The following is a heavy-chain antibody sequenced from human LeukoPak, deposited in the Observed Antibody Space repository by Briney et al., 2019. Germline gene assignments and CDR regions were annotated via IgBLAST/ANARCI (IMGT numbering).Heavy chain of an antibody. CDR3: VRSKSGTYGWFGP. Sequence: PSETLSLTCTVSGGSISNYFWSWIRQPPGKGLEWIGYIYYTGSANYSPSLKSRVTISIDTSKTQFSLKVSSVTAADTAIYYCVRSKSGTYGWFGPWGQGTLVTVFS. D-gene: IGHD4-17*01. J-gene: IGHJ5*02. CDR1: GGSISNYF. V-gene: IGHV4-59*01. CDR2: IYYTGSA.